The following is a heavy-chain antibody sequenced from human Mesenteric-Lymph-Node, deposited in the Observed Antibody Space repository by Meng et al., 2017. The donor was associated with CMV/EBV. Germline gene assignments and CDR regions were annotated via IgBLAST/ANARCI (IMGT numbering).Heavy chain of an antibody. D-gene: IGHD5-18*01. Sequence: VFPASSSRSNWCGSVLQPPRQRPEWIGEIYHSGSTNYNPSLKSRVTISVDKSKNQFSLKLSSVTAADTAVYSCARDLGGYSYGLDDYWGQGTLVTVSS. V-gene: IGHV4-4*01. J-gene: IGHJ4*02. CDR3: ARDLGGYSYGLDDY. CDR2: IYHSGST. CDR1: PASSSRSNW.